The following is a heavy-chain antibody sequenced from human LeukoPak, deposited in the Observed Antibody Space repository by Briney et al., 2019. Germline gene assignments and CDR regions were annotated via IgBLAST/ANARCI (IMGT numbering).Heavy chain of an antibody. J-gene: IGHJ2*01. Sequence: PGGSLRLSCAASGFTVSNNYMSWVRRAAGKGLEWVALIYSAGGTYYADSVKGRFTISRDNSKNTLYLQMNSLRAEDTAVYYCAKAVGFWDFDLWGRGTLVTVSS. CDR3: AKAVGFWDFDL. D-gene: IGHD1-26*01. CDR1: GFTVSNNY. CDR2: IYSAGGT. V-gene: IGHV3-53*01.